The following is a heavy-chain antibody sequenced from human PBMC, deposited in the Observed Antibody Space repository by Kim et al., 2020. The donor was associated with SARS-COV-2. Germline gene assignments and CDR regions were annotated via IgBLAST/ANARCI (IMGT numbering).Heavy chain of an antibody. Sequence: GGSLRLSCAASGFTFSDYYMSWIRQAPGKGLEWVSYISSSSYTNYADSVKGRFTISRDNAKNSLYLQMNSLRAEDMAVYYCARDGVVGARNDYWGQGTLVTVSS. V-gene: IGHV3-11*05. CDR1: GFTFSDYY. J-gene: IGHJ4*02. D-gene: IGHD1-26*01. CDR3: ARDGVVGARNDY. CDR2: ISSSSYT.